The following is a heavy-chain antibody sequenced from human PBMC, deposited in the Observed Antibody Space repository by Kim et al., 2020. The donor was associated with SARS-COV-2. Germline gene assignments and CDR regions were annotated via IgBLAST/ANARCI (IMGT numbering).Heavy chain of an antibody. Sequence: GGSLRLSCAASGFTFNNYALTWVRQAPGKGLEWLSVISNNGFSTYYAGSVKGRFTISRDDSKNTVYLQMSGLRAEDTAMYYCAKAGALQNTGWYAYWGQG. J-gene: IGHJ4*02. CDR1: GFTFNNYA. CDR3: AKAGALQNTGWYAY. D-gene: IGHD6-19*01. CDR2: ISNNGFST. V-gene: IGHV3-23*01.